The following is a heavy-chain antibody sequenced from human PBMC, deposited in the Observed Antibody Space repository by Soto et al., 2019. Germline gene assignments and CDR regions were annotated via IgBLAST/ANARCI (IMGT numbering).Heavy chain of an antibody. Sequence: GASVKVSCKASGGTFSSYAISWVRQAPGQGLEWMGGIIPIFGTANYAQKFQGRVTITADESTSTAYMELNSLRAEDTAVYYCARVDMTIPHYYYYYGMDVWGQGTTVTVSS. CDR3: ARVDMTIPHYYYYYGMDV. D-gene: IGHD3-9*01. CDR2: IIPIFGTA. V-gene: IGHV1-69*13. CDR1: GGTFSSYA. J-gene: IGHJ6*02.